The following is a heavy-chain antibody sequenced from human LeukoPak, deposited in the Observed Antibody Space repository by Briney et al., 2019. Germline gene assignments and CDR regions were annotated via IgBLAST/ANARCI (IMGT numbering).Heavy chain of an antibody. CDR2: ITDDGYNT. J-gene: IGHJ4*02. D-gene: IGHD6-19*01. CDR3: AKDLSYTSGASDH. Sequence: GGSLRLSCAASGFTFSAFAMTWVRQAPGKGLEWVSTITDDGYNTYSADSVKGRITFSRDNYKNALSLQLRSLRAQDTAVYYCAKDLSYTSGASDHGGQGTLVTVSS. CDR1: GFTFSAFA. V-gene: IGHV3-23*01.